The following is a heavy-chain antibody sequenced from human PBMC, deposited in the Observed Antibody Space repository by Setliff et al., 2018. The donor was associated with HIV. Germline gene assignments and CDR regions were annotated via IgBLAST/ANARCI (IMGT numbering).Heavy chain of an antibody. V-gene: IGHV3-9*01. CDR1: GLTFDDYA. CDR3: IKDGTVLGRNYFYLHA. Sequence: ALRLSCTPSGLTFDDYAMHWVRQAPGKGLEWVASTGWSGSTAEYADSVRGRFTISKDNAKASLYLQMDSLRLEDTALYFCIKDGTVLGRNYFYLHAWGKGTMVTVS. D-gene: IGHD3-10*01. CDR2: TGWSGSTA. J-gene: IGHJ6*03.